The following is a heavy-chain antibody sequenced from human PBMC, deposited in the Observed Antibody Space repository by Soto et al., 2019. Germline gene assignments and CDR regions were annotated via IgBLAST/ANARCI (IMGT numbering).Heavy chain of an antibody. J-gene: IGHJ6*02. CDR2: IYYSGTT. CDR3: AGSKDFVVVPGAIPIPSYGMDV. CDR1: GGSISNYY. V-gene: IGHV4-59*01. Sequence: SETLSLTCTVSGGSISNYYWSWLRQSPGKRLESIGYIYYSGTTNYNPSLKSRVTISVDTSKNQFSLKLSSVTAADTAVYYCAGSKDFVVVPGAIPIPSYGMDVWGQGTTVTVSS. D-gene: IGHD2-2*01.